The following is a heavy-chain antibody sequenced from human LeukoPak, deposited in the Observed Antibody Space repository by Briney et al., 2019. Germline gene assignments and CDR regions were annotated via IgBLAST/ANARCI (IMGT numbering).Heavy chain of an antibody. J-gene: IGHJ6*02. CDR1: GGSISSYC. CDR3: ARDITYYGMDV. Sequence: SETLSLTCTVSGGSISSYCWSWIRQPPGKGLEWIGYIYYSGSTNYNPSLKSRVTISVDTSKNQFSLKLSSVTAADTAVYYCARDITYYGMDVWGQGTTVTVSS. V-gene: IGHV4-59*01. D-gene: IGHD3-10*01. CDR2: IYYSGST.